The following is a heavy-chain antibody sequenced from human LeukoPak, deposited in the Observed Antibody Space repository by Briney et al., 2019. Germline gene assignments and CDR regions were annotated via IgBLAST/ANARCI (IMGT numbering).Heavy chain of an antibody. CDR1: GGSFSGYC. V-gene: IGHV4-34*01. CDR2: INHSGST. Sequence: SETLSLTCAVYGGSFSGYCWSWIRQPPGKGLEWIGEINHSGSTNYNPSLKSRVTISVDTSKNQFSLKLSSVTAADTAVYYCARRQNSVTIFGMIRVGYYYMDVWGKGTTVTASS. J-gene: IGHJ6*03. D-gene: IGHD3-3*01. CDR3: ARRQNSVTIFGMIRVGYYYMDV.